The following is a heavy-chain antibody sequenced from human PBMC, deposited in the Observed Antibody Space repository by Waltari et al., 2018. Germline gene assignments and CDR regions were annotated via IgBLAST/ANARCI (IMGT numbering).Heavy chain of an antibody. CDR3: ATAVTAARPYFGAFDI. D-gene: IGHD6-6*01. CDR1: GGSISSSSYY. CDR2: IYYSGST. V-gene: IGHV4-39*07. J-gene: IGHJ3*02. Sequence: QLQLQESGPGLVKPSETLSLTCTVSGGSISSSSYYWGWIRQPPGKGLEWIGSIYYSGSTYYNPSLKSRVTISVDTSKNQFSLKLSSVTAADTAVYYCATAVTAARPYFGAFDIWGQGTMVIVSS.